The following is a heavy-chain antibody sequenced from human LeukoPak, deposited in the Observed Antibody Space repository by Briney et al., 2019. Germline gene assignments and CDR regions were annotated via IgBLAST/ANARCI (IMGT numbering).Heavy chain of an antibody. V-gene: IGHV3-23*01. D-gene: IGHD3-10*01. J-gene: IGHJ6*03. CDR3: AKAGYYYGSGSYMDV. Sequence: PGGSLRLFCAASGFTFSSYAMSWVRQAPGKGLEGVSAISGSGGSTYYADSVKGRFTISRDNSKNTLYLQMNSLRAEDTAVYYCAKAGYYYGSGSYMDVWGKGTTVTVSS. CDR2: ISGSGGST. CDR1: GFTFSSYA.